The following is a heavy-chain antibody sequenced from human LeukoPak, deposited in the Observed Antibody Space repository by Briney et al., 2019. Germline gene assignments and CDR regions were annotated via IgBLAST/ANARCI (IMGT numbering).Heavy chain of an antibody. CDR2: INPSGSST. Sequence: ASVKVSCKASGYTFTSYYMHWVRQAPGQGLEWMGLINPSGSSTSYAQKFQGRLSLTRDMSTSTDYMELSSLRSEDTAIYYCARDNSVGDNAWWFDPWGQGTLVTVSS. CDR1: GYTFTSYY. V-gene: IGHV1-46*01. CDR3: ARDNSVGDNAWWFDP. J-gene: IGHJ5*02. D-gene: IGHD1-26*01.